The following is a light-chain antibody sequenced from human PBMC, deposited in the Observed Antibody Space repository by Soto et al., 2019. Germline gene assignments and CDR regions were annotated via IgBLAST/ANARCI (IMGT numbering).Light chain of an antibody. V-gene: IGLV2-23*01. CDR3: CSYLGSSTV. J-gene: IGLJ7*01. Sequence: QSVLTQPASVSGSPGQSINISCSGVSGDVGNYNLVSWYQQHPAKAPKLIIYEDDKRPSGVSNRFSGSKSGDTASLTISGLQSEDEAAYYCCSYLGSSTVFGGGTQLTVL. CDR1: SGDVGNYNL. CDR2: EDD.